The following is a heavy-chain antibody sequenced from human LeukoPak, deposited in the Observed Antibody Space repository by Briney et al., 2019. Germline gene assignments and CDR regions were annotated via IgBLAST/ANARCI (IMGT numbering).Heavy chain of an antibody. J-gene: IGHJ6*03. CDR1: GGSISSYY. CDR2: IYTSGST. CDR3: ARDYGDYEYYYYYYMDV. Sequence: SETLSLTCTVSGGSISSYYWSWIRQPAGKGLEWIGRIYTSGSTNYNPSLKSRVTMSVDTSKNQFSLKLSSVTAADTAVYYCARDYGDYEYYYYYYMDVWGKGTTVTISS. V-gene: IGHV4-4*07. D-gene: IGHD4-17*01.